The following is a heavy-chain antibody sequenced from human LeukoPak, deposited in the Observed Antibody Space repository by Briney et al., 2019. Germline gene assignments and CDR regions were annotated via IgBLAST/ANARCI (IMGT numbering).Heavy chain of an antibody. D-gene: IGHD3-22*01. J-gene: IGHJ4*02. CDR3: ARVYDSSGYFSPYFDY. CDR1: GGSFSGYY. CDR2: INHSGST. Sequence: SETLSLTCAVYGGSFSGYYWSWIRQPPGKGLEWIGEINHSGSTNYNPSLKSRVTISVDTSKNQFSLKLSSVTAADTAVYYCARVYDSSGYFSPYFDYWGQGTLVTVSS. V-gene: IGHV4-34*01.